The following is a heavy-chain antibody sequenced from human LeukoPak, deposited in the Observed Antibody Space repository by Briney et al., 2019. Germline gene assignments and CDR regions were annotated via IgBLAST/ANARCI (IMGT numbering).Heavy chain of an antibody. D-gene: IGHD4-17*01. V-gene: IGHV3-23*01. CDR2: IRGSGVNT. J-gene: IGHJ3*02. CDR1: GFSFSAYA. CDR3: ARDPNGDYIGAFDM. Sequence: RGSLRLSCTASGFSFSAYAMMWVRQAPGKGPEWVSAIRGSGVNTYYADSVKGRFTISRDNSKYTLFLQMNSLRAEDTAVYYCARDPNGDYIGAFDMWGPGTMVTVSS.